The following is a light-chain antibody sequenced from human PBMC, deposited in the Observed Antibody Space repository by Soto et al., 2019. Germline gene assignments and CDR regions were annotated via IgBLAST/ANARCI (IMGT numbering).Light chain of an antibody. CDR1: QSVSSSY. CDR2: GAS. V-gene: IGKV3-20*01. Sequence: EIVLTQSPGTLSLSPGERATLSCRASQSVSSSYLAWYKQKPGQAPRLLIYGASSRATGIPDRFSGSGAGTDFTLAISRLGPENFAVYYCQQDGSSPRITFGQGTRLEIK. J-gene: IGKJ5*01. CDR3: QQDGSSPRIT.